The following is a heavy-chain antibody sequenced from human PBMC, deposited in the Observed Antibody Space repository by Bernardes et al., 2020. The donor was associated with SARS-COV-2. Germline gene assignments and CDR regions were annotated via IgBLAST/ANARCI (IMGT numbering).Heavy chain of an antibody. V-gene: IGHV3-23*01. Sequence: GGSLRLSCAASGFAFSNYAMTWVRQAPGKGLEWVSTISGSGDKTYYADSVRGRFTISRDNSKNTLYLEMNSLRAEDTADYYCGRDPNGDYVGAFEFWGQGTMVTGSS. CDR2: ISGSGDKT. CDR1: GFAFSNYA. D-gene: IGHD4-17*01. J-gene: IGHJ3*01. CDR3: GRDPNGDYVGAFEF.